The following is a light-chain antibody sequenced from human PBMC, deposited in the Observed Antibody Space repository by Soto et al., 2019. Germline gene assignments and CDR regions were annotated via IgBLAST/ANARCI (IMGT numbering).Light chain of an antibody. J-gene: IGKJ1*01. V-gene: IGKV1-5*01. CDR3: QQYHRYYTWT. Sequence: DIQMTQSPSTLSASVGDRVTITCRASQSISSWLAWYQQKPGKATKLLIYDASSLESGVPSRFSGSGSGTEFTLTISSLQPDDFATYYCQQYHRYYTWTFGQGTKVEIK. CDR1: QSISSW. CDR2: DAS.